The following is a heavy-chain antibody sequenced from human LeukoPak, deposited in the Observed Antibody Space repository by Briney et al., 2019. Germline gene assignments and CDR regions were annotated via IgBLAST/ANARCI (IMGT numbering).Heavy chain of an antibody. CDR2: MNPNSGNT. Sequence: ASVKVSCEASGYTFTSYDINWVRQATGQGLEWMGWMNPNSGNTGYAQKFQGRVTMTRNTSISTAYMELSSLRSEDTAVYYCARVTAEELAGENWFDPWGQGTLVTVSS. CDR3: ARVTAEELAGENWFDP. V-gene: IGHV1-8*01. J-gene: IGHJ5*02. D-gene: IGHD3-16*01. CDR1: GYTFTSYD.